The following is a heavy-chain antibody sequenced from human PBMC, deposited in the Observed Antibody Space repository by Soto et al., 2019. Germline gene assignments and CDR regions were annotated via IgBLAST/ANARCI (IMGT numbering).Heavy chain of an antibody. D-gene: IGHD1-1*01. J-gene: IGHJ6*03. CDR3: GKLESYYYYMDV. CDR1: GFTFSSYA. Sequence: ESGGGLVQPGGSLRLSCAASGFTFSSYAMSWVRQAPGKGLEWVSAISGSGGSTYYADSVKGRFTISRDNSKNTLYLQMNSLRAEDTAVYYCGKLESYYYYMDVWGKGTTVTVSS. V-gene: IGHV3-23*01. CDR2: ISGSGGST.